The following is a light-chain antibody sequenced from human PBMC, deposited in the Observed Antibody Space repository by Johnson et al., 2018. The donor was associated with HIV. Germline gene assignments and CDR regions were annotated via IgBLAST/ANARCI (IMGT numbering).Light chain of an antibody. CDR1: SSNIGNNY. V-gene: IGLV1-51*01. CDR2: DNN. J-gene: IGLJ1*01. CDR3: GTWDSGLSAGGV. Sequence: QSVLTQPPSVSAAPGQKVTISCSGSSSNIGNNYVSWYQQLPGTAPKLLIYDNNERPSGIPDRFSGSKSGTSATLGITGLQTGDEADYYCGTWDSGLSAGGVFGPGTKVTVL.